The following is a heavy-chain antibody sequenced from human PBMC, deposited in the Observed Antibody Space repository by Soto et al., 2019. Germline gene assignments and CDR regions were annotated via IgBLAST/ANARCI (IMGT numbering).Heavy chain of an antibody. CDR3: ARYYYDSSGYYWGFDY. D-gene: IGHD3-22*01. J-gene: IGHJ4*02. CDR1: GGTFSSYA. Sequence: QVQLVQSGAEVKKPGSSVKVSCKASGGTFSSYAISWVRQAPGQGLEWMGGIIPIFGTANYAQKFQGRVTITADESTSTDYMELSSLRSDDTAVYYCARYYYDSSGYYWGFDYWGQGTLVTVSS. CDR2: IIPIFGTA. V-gene: IGHV1-69*01.